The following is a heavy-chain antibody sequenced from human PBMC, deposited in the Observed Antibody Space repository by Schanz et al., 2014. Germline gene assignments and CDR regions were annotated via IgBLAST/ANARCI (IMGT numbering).Heavy chain of an antibody. J-gene: IGHJ6*03. CDR2: MIGSGSSV. CDR1: GFTFSIYG. CDR3: ARPSDSSWYMDV. V-gene: IGHV3-23*04. Sequence: EVQLVESGGGLVQPRGSLRLSCAASGFTFSIYGMSWVRQAPGKGLEWVSRMIGSGSSVFYADSVKGRFTISRDNLKNTVYLQMNSLRAEDTAVYYCARPSDSSWYMDVWGKGTTVTVSS. D-gene: IGHD2-21*02.